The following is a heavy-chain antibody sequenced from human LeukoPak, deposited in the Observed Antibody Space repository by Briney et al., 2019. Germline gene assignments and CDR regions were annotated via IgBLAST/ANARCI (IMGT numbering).Heavy chain of an antibody. V-gene: IGHV1-18*01. J-gene: IGHJ6*02. CDR2: ISAYNGNT. CDR1: GYTFTSYG. Sequence: ASVKVSCKASGYTFTSYGISWVRQAPGQGLEWMGWISAYNGNTNYAQKLQGRVTMTTDTSTSTAYMELRSLRPDDTAVYYCARGSVYNPIYYYYGMDVWGQGTTVTVSS. CDR3: ARGSVYNPIYYYYGMDV. D-gene: IGHD3-16*02.